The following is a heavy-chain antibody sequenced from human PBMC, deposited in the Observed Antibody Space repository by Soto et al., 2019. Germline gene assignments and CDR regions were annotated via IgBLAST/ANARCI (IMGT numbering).Heavy chain of an antibody. CDR3: ARIPTYSGSYYNYYYGMDV. D-gene: IGHD1-26*01. Sequence: SVKVSCKASGGTFTSYSISWVRQAPGQGLEWMGRIIPSLGLANYAQKFQGRVTITADKSTSTAYMELSSLRSEDTAVYYCARIPTYSGSYYNYYYGMDVWGQGTTVTVSS. CDR2: IIPSLGLA. CDR1: GGTFTSYS. J-gene: IGHJ6*02. V-gene: IGHV1-69*02.